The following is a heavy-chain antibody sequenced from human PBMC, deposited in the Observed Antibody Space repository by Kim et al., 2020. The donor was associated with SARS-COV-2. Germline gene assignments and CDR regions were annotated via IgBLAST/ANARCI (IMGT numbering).Heavy chain of an antibody. Sequence: TDGETTDYAAAVKGRFSISRDDSKNTLSLQMNSLKSEDTAVYYCTTDIHFWGQGTLVTVSS. CDR2: TDGETT. CDR3: TTDIHF. D-gene: IGHD2-21*01. J-gene: IGHJ4*02. V-gene: IGHV3-15*01.